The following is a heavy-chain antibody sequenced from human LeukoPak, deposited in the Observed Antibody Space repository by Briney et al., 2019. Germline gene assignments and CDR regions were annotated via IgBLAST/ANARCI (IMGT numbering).Heavy chain of an antibody. Sequence: GGSLRLSCAVSGFSFSSYAMSWVRQAPGKGLEWVSAISDSGGKTYYADSVKGRFTISRDNSKDTLYLQMNSLRAEDTAIYYCAKTSYTSSWSDIDYWGQGTLVTVSS. D-gene: IGHD6-13*01. CDR2: ISDSGGKT. V-gene: IGHV3-23*01. CDR1: GFSFSSYA. CDR3: AKTSYTSSWSDIDY. J-gene: IGHJ4*02.